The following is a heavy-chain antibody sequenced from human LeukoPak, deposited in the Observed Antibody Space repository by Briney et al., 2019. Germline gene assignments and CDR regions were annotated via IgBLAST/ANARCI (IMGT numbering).Heavy chain of an antibody. CDR1: GFTFSSYG. CDR2: ISSSTGNI. D-gene: IGHD3-10*01. CDR3: ARDFEGFGYGLSVFDY. V-gene: IGHV3-48*01. J-gene: IGHJ4*02. Sequence: GGSLRLSCAASGFTFSSYGMSWVRQAPGKGLEWVSYISSSTGNIYYADSVRGRFTISRDNAKNSLYLQMNSLRAEDTAVYYCARDFEGFGYGLSVFDYWGQGTLVTVSS.